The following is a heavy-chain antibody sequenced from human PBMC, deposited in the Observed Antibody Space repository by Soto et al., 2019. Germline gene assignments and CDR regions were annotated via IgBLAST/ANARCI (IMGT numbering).Heavy chain of an antibody. CDR3: AKNSAATIRVGFDY. CDR2: ITGSDGRT. J-gene: IGHJ4*02. CDR1: GFTFATYT. V-gene: IGHV3-23*01. D-gene: IGHD5-12*01. Sequence: EVQLLESGGGLVQPGGSLRLSCAASGFTFATYTMSWVRQTPGKGLEWVSAITGSDGRTYYADSVKGRFTISRDNSKNTLYLQMSSLGAEDTAVYYCAKNSAATIRVGFDYWGQGTLVTVSS.